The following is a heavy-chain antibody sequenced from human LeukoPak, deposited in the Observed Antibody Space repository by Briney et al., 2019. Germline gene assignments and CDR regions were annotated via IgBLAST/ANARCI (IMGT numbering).Heavy chain of an antibody. CDR2: ISAYNGNT. V-gene: IGHV1-18*01. D-gene: IGHD6-13*01. CDR3: ARGGLWYSSSWYGFAP. CDR1: GYTFTSYG. Sequence: ASGKVCYKASGYTFTSYGIRWGRQAPGQGLEWMGWISAYNGNTNYAQKLQGRVTMTTDTSTSTAYMELSSLRSEDTAVYYCARGGLWYSSSWYGFAPWGQGTLVTVSS. J-gene: IGHJ5*02.